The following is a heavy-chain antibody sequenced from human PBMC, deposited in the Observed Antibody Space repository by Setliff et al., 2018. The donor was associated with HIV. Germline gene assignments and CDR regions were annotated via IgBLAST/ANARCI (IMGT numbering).Heavy chain of an antibody. Sequence: PSETLSLTCTVSGGSISSYYWSWIRQPAGKGLEWIGRIYASGSTNYNPSLKSRVTMSVDTSKTQFSPNLTSVTAADTAVYYCARSKTFYDFWGGYYTHGAFKIWGLGTMVTVSS. CDR3: ARSKTFYDFWGGYYTHGAFKI. J-gene: IGHJ3*02. CDR2: IYASGST. D-gene: IGHD3-3*01. V-gene: IGHV4-4*07. CDR1: GGSISSYY.